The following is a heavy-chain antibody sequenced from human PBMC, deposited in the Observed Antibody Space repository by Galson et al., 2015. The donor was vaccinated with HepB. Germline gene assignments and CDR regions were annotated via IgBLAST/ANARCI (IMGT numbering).Heavy chain of an antibody. Sequence: ALVKPTQTLTLTCTFSGFSLSTSGMRVSWIRQPPGKALEWLARIDWDDDKFYSTSLKTRLTISKDTSKNQVVLTMTNMDPVDTATYYCARELSGAFDIWGQGTMVTVSS. J-gene: IGHJ3*02. CDR3: ARELSGAFDI. V-gene: IGHV2-70*04. CDR2: IDWDDDK. D-gene: IGHD3-16*02. CDR1: GFSLSTSGMR.